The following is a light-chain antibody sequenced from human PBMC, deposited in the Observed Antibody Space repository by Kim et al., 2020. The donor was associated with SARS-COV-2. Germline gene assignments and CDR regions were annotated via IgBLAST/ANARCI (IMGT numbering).Light chain of an antibody. J-gene: IGLJ3*02. CDR1: NIGSKS. Sequence: SYELTQPPSVSVAPGKTARITCGVNNIGSKSVHWYQQKPGQAPVLVIYYDSDRPSGIPERFSGSTSGNTATLTISRVEAGDEAAYYCQVWDSSSDHRMFG. CDR2: YDS. CDR3: QVWDSSSDHRM. V-gene: IGLV3-21*04.